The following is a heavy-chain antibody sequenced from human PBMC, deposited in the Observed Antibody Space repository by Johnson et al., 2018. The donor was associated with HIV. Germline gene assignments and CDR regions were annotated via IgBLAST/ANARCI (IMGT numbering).Heavy chain of an antibody. Sequence: QVQLVESGGGVVQPGRSLRLSCAVSEFSLSNYAMHWVRLAPGKGLQWMAVISYDAGKKYYADSVRGRFTISRDISKNTLYLQMDSLRPDDTALYYCARGRKYMEAADGLDNDAFDMWGQGTLVTVSS. D-gene: IGHD6-13*01. CDR1: EFSLSNYA. CDR3: ARGRKYMEAADGLDNDAFDM. J-gene: IGHJ3*02. V-gene: IGHV3-30*04. CDR2: ISYDAGKK.